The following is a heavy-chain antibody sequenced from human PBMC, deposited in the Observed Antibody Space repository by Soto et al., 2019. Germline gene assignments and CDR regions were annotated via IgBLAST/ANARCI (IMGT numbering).Heavy chain of an antibody. V-gene: IGHV4-34*01. CDR3: ASKEESSGCRFDY. J-gene: IGHJ4*02. CDR2: INHSGST. CDR1: GGSFSGYY. D-gene: IGHD6-19*01. Sequence: SETLSLTCAVYGGSFSGYYWSWIRQPPGKGLEWIGEINHSGSTNYNPSLKSRVTISVDTSKNQFSLKLRSVTAADTAVYYCASKEESSGCRFDYWGQGTLVTVSS.